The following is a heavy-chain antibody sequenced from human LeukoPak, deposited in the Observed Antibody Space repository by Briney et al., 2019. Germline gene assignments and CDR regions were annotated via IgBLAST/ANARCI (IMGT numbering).Heavy chain of an antibody. D-gene: IGHD5-12*01. CDR1: GFTFSSYA. CDR2: ISGSGGST. Sequence: QSGGSLRLSCAASGFTFSSYAMSWVRQTPGNGLEWVSAISGSGGSTYYADSVKGRFTISRDNSKNTLYLQMNSLRAEDTAVYYCAKYSGYVNIDYWGQGTLVTVSS. CDR3: AKYSGYVNIDY. J-gene: IGHJ4*02. V-gene: IGHV3-23*01.